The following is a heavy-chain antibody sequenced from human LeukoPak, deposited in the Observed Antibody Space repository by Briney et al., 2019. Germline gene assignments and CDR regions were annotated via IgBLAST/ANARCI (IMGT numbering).Heavy chain of an antibody. Sequence: ASVKVSCKASGYTFTSYGISWVRQAPGQGLEWMGWISAYNGNTNYAQKLQGRVTMTTDTSTSTAYMELRSLRSDDTAVYYCARASSLIAVAGTFDYWGQGTLVTVSS. CDR1: GYTFTSYG. CDR3: ARASSLIAVAGTFDY. D-gene: IGHD6-19*01. J-gene: IGHJ4*02. CDR2: ISAYNGNT. V-gene: IGHV1-18*01.